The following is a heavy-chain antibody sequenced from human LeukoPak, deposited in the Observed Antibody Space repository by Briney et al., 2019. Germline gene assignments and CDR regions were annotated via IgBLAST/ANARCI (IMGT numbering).Heavy chain of an antibody. CDR3: VRGTRGVRGIDY. CDR1: GVTFSVHW. J-gene: IGHJ4*02. CDR2: MDPDGTDI. V-gene: IGHV3-74*01. Sequence: GGSLRLSCAASGVTFSVHWLHWVRQTPGKDLFWVADMDPDGTDINYVDSVRGRFTISRNNAKNTPYLEMNSLRAEEAGTYYFVRGTRGVRGIDYWGQGTLVHVSS. D-gene: IGHD2-2*01.